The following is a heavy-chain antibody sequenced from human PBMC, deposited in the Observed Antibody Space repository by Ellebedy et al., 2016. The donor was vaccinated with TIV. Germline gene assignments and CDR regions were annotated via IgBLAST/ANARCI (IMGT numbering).Heavy chain of an antibody. Sequence: ASVKVSCKASGFPFTIYDMQWVRQAPGQGPEWVGAVNPRDGSTTYAQKVQGRVTMTRDTSTSTVYMELSSLRSDDTAVYYCATLFGGIQPPNWGQGTLVTVSS. V-gene: IGHV1-46*01. CDR2: VNPRDGST. CDR1: GFPFTIYD. J-gene: IGHJ4*02. D-gene: IGHD5-18*01. CDR3: ATLFGGIQPPN.